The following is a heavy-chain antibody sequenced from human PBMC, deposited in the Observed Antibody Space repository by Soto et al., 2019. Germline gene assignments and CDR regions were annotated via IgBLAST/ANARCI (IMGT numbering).Heavy chain of an antibody. CDR2: IIPIFGTA. CDR3: ARSPLGYCTNGVCYGTCWFAS. D-gene: IGHD2-8*01. CDR1: GGTFSSYA. V-gene: IGHV1-69*01. J-gene: IGHJ5*01. Sequence: QVQLVQSGAEVKKPGSSVKVSCKASGGTFSSYAISWVRQAPGQGLEWMGGIIPIFGTANYAQKFQGRVTITADESTSRAYMALSSLRSEDTAVYYCARSPLGYCTNGVCYGTCWFASWGQGTLVTVSS.